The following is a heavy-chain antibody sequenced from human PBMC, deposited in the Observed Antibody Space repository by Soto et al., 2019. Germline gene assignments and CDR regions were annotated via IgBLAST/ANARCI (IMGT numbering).Heavy chain of an antibody. D-gene: IGHD1-26*01. CDR2: IYYSGST. CDR3: ARPRIVGATYYFDY. CDR1: GGSISSSSYY. V-gene: IGHV4-39*01. Sequence: SETLSLTCTVSGGSISSSSYYWGWIRQPPGKGLEWIGSIYYSGSTYYNPSLKSRVTISVDTSKNQFSLKLSSVTAADTAVYYCARPRIVGATYYFDYWGQGTLVTVSS. J-gene: IGHJ4*02.